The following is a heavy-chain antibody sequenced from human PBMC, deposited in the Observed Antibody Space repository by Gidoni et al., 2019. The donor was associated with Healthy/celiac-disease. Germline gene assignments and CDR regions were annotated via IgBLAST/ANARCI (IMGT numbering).Heavy chain of an antibody. V-gene: IGHV3-15*01. CDR1: GFTFRNAW. Sequence: EVQLVESGGGLVKPGGSLRLSCAAAGFTFRNAWMSWVRQAPGKGLEWVGRIKSKTDGGTTDYAAPVKGRFTISRDDSKNTLYLQMNSLKTEDTAVYYCTTERGNWNLEGTDYWGQGTLVTVSS. J-gene: IGHJ4*02. CDR3: TTERGNWNLEGTDY. CDR2: IKSKTDGGTT. D-gene: IGHD1-20*01.